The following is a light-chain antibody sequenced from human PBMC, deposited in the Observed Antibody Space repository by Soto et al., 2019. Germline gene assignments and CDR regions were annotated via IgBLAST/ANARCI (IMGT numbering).Light chain of an antibody. V-gene: IGKV3-20*01. J-gene: IGKJ2*01. CDR1: QSVSGTY. Sequence: EIVLTQSPGTLSLSPGERATLSCRTSQSVSGTYLAWYQQKPGQAPRLLIYGASSRATGIPDRFSGSGSGTDFTLTISRLEPEDFAVYYCQQFGTPPMYTFGQGTKVEIK. CDR2: GAS. CDR3: QQFGTPPMYT.